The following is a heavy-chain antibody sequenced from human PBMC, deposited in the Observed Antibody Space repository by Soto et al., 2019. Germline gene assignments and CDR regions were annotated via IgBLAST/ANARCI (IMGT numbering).Heavy chain of an antibody. CDR3: ARDRYCVNTTCYFVPDV. CDR1: TFGGHG. Sequence: TFGGHGVNWILKNPRKGLEWVAYISISSSTIYYADSVKGRFTISRDNAKNSLYLQINSLIDEDTAVYYCARDRYCVNTTCYFVPDVSGQPTTLT. V-gene: IGHV3-48*02. CDR2: ISISSSTI. J-gene: IGHJ6*02. D-gene: IGHD2-2*01.